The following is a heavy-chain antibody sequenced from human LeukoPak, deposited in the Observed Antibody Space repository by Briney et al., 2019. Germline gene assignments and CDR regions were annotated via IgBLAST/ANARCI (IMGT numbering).Heavy chain of an antibody. CDR2: INHSGST. Sequence: PGGSLRLSCAASGFTFSGYEMSWIRQPPGKGLEWIGEINHSGSTNYNPSLKSRVTISVDTSKNQFSLKLSSVTAADTAVYYCARGRRGYSGYHNWFDPWGQGTLVTVSS. J-gene: IGHJ5*02. CDR1: GFTFSGYE. V-gene: IGHV4-34*01. D-gene: IGHD5-12*01. CDR3: ARGRRGYSGYHNWFDP.